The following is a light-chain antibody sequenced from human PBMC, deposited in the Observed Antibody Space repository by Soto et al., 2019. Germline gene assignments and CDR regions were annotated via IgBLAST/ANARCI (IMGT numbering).Light chain of an antibody. CDR1: QSVLYIPTNKNY. V-gene: IGKV4-1*01. CDR2: WAS. J-gene: IGKJ4*01. CDR3: QQYYSSPRLG. Sequence: DIVMTQSPDSLAVSLGERATITCRSSQSVLYIPTNKNYVAWYQQKPGPPPKLLLYWASTRESGVPDRFSGSGSGTYFTLTISSLQAEDVAFYYCQQYYSSPRLGFGGGTKVDIK.